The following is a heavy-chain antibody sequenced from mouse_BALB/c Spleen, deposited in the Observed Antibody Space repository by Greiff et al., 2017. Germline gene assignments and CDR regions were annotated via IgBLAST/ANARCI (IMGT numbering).Heavy chain of an antibody. D-gene: IGHD2-10*02. J-gene: IGHJ4*01. V-gene: IGHV1-77*01. CDR1: GYTFTDYY. CDR3: ARGYGNYYYAMDY. Sequence: QVQLQQSGAELARPGASVKLSCKASGYTFTDYYINWVKQRTGQGLEWIGEIYPGSGNTYYNEKFKGKATLTADKSSSTAYMQLSSLTSEDSAVYFCARGYGNYYYAMDYRGQGTSVTVSS. CDR2: IYPGSGNT.